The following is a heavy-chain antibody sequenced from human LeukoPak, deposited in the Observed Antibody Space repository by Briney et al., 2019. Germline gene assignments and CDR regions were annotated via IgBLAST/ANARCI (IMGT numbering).Heavy chain of an antibody. J-gene: IGHJ4*02. CDR1: GFTFSSYS. CDR2: ISSSSSYI. CDR3: ARGHPWELLPHFDY. D-gene: IGHD1-26*01. V-gene: IGHV3-21*01. Sequence: PGGSLRLSCAASGFTFSSYSMNWVRQAPGKGLEWVSSISSSSSYIYYAGSVKGRFTISRDNAKNSLYLQMNSLRAEDTAVYYCARGHPWELLPHFDYWGQGTLVTVSS.